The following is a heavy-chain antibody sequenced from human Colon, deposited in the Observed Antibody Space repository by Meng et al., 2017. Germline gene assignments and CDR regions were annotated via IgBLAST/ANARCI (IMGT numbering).Heavy chain of an antibody. J-gene: IGHJ5*02. CDR3: ARDRKHYGERGWFDP. Sequence: VHLPWPAPGLVPPSTPLCLTCTVPGGSISSVDYYWSWIRQPPGKGLEWIGYIYYSGSTYSNASLKSRVTISIDRSKNQFSLKLSSVTAADTAVYYCARDRKHYGERGWFDPWGQGTLVTVSS. CDR1: GGSISSVDYY. V-gene: IGHV4-30-4*01. D-gene: IGHD4-17*01. CDR2: IYYSGST.